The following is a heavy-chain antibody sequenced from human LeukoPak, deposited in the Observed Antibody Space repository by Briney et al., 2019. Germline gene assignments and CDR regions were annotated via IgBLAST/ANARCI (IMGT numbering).Heavy chain of an antibody. J-gene: IGHJ4*02. D-gene: IGHD6-19*01. CDR3: ARDLGSYSSGWYMGFDY. Sequence: EPGGSLRLSCVGSGFTFSSYSMNWVRQAPGKGLEWVSYISGTSNTIYYDDSVKGRFTVSRDNAKNSLYLQMNSLRAEDTAIYYCARDLGSYSSGWYMGFDYWGQGTLVTASS. CDR1: GFTFSSYS. V-gene: IGHV3-48*01. CDR2: ISGTSNTI.